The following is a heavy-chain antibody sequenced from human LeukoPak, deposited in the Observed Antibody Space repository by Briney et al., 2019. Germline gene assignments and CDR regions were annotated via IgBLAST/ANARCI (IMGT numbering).Heavy chain of an antibody. J-gene: IGHJ4*02. Sequence: PGRSLRLSCAASGFTFDDYAMHWVRQAPGKGLEWVSGISWNSGSIGYADSVKGRFTISRDNAKNSLYLQMNSLRAEDTAVYYCASEIAARRYFDYWGQGTLVTVSS. CDR2: ISWNSGSI. V-gene: IGHV3-9*01. CDR3: ASEIAARRYFDY. CDR1: GFTFDDYA. D-gene: IGHD6-6*01.